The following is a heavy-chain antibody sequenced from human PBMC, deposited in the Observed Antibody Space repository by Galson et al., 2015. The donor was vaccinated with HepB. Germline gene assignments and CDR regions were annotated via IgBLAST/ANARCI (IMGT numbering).Heavy chain of an antibody. V-gene: IGHV4-59*08. CDR1: GGSISSYY. J-gene: IGHJ4*02. Sequence: SETLSLTCTVSGGSISSYYWSWIRQPPGKGLEWIGYIYYSGSTNYNPSLKSRVTISVDTSKNQFSLKLSSVTAADTAVYYCARHRGGLTYYYDSSGYYYDYWGQGTLVTVSS. D-gene: IGHD3-22*01. CDR2: IYYSGST. CDR3: ARHRGGLTYYYDSSGYYYDY.